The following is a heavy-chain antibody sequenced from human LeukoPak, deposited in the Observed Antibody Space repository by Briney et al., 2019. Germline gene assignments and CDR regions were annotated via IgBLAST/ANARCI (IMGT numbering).Heavy chain of an antibody. Sequence: PSETLSLTCTVSGGSISNYYWSWIRQPAGKGLEWIGRIYTTGSTNYNPSLKSRVTMSVDTSKNQFSLKLSSVTAADTAVYYCASSSGSYYGSSFDYWGQGTLVTVSS. CDR3: ASSSGSYYGSSFDY. D-gene: IGHD1-26*01. CDR2: IYTTGST. V-gene: IGHV4-4*07. CDR1: GGSISNYY. J-gene: IGHJ4*02.